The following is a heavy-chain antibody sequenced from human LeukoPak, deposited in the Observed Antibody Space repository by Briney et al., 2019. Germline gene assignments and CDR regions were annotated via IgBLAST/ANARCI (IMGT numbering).Heavy chain of an antibody. CDR3: ARDLVDCSSTSCSYYYYYYVMDV. CDR1: GFTSSSYA. V-gene: IGHV3-30-3*01. D-gene: IGHD2-2*01. CDR2: ISYDGSNK. J-gene: IGHJ6*02. Sequence: GRSLRLSCAASGFTSSSYAMHWVRQAPGKGLEWVAVISYDGSNKYYADSVKGRFTISRDNSKNTLYLQMNSLRAEDTAVYYCARDLVDCSSTSCSYYYYYYVMDVWGQGTTVTVSS.